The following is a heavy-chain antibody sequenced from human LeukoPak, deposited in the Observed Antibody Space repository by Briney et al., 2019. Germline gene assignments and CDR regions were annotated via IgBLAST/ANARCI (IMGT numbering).Heavy chain of an antibody. CDR3: ARGRSSGRLWAY. D-gene: IGHD3-22*01. Sequence: SETLSLTCAVYGGSFSGYYWSWIRQPPGKGLEWIGEINHSGSTNYNPSLKSRVTISVDTSKNQFSLKLSSVTAADTAVYYCARGRSSGRLWAYWGQGTLVTVSS. CDR1: GGSFSGYY. V-gene: IGHV4-34*01. J-gene: IGHJ4*02. CDR2: INHSGST.